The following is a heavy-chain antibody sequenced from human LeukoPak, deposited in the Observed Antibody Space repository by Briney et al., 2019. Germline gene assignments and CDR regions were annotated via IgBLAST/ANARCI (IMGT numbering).Heavy chain of an antibody. CDR2: IYYGGST. D-gene: IGHD3-22*01. J-gene: IGHJ4*02. Sequence: PSETLSLTCTVSGGYISSYYWNWIRQPPGKGLEWIGYIYYGGSTNYNPSLKSRVTISVDTSKNQFSLKLSSVTAADTAVYYCARGADSSGYYSIFYFDYWGQGTLVTVSS. CDR1: GGYISSYY. CDR3: ARGADSSGYYSIFYFDY. V-gene: IGHV4-59*01.